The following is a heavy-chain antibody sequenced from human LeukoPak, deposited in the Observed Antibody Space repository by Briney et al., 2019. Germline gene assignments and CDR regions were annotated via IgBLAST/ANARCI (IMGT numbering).Heavy chain of an antibody. CDR1: GGSFSGYY. J-gene: IGHJ4*02. CDR3: AKHVRAMVLFDY. D-gene: IGHD5-18*01. Sequence: PSETLSLTCAVYGGSFSGYYWSWVRQAPGKGLEWVSAISGSGGSTYYADSVKGRFTISRDNSKNTLYLQMNSLRAEDTAVYYCAKHVRAMVLFDYWGQGTLVTVSS. V-gene: IGHV3-23*01. CDR2: ISGSGGST.